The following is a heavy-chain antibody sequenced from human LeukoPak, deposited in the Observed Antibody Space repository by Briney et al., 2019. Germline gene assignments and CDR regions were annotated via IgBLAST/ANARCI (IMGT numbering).Heavy chain of an antibody. V-gene: IGHV3-23*01. Sequence: PGGSLRLSCAASGFTFSNYGMSWVRQAPGKGLKWVSGISGSGDSTFYADSVKGRFTISRDNSKNTRYLQMNSLRAEDTAVYYCAKTYYSSRAHYYYYYYMDVWGKGTTVTISS. CDR3: AKTYYSSRAHYYYYYYMDV. CDR2: ISGSGDST. CDR1: GFTFSNYG. D-gene: IGHD3-10*01. J-gene: IGHJ6*03.